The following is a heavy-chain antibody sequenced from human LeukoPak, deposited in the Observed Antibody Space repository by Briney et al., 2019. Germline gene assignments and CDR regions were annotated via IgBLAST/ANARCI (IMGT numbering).Heavy chain of an antibody. J-gene: IGHJ4*02. V-gene: IGHV4-34*01. CDR1: GFTFSTYS. Sequence: GSLRLSCAASGFTFSTYSMNWVRQAPGKGLEWIGEINHSGSTNYNPSLKSRVTISVDTSKNQFSLKLSSVTAADTAVYYCARRENFWSGYFDYWGQGTLVTVSS. D-gene: IGHD3-3*01. CDR2: INHSGST. CDR3: ARRENFWSGYFDY.